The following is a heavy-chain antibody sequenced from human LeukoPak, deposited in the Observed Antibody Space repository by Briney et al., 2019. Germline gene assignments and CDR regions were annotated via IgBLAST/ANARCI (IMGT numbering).Heavy chain of an antibody. J-gene: IGHJ4*02. CDR3: ARDRGITGYLDY. D-gene: IGHD1-20*01. V-gene: IGHV3-53*01. Sequence: PGGSLRLSCAASGFTVSSNYMSWVRQAPGKGLEWVSILYSDGSTYYADSVKGRFTISRDNSKNTLSLQMNSLRAEDTAVYYCARDRGITGYLDYWGQGTLVTVSS. CDR1: GFTVSSNY. CDR2: LYSDGST.